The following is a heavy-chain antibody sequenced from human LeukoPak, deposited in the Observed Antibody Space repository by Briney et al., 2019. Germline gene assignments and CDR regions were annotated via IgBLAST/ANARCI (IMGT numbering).Heavy chain of an antibody. J-gene: IGHJ4*02. Sequence: KASETLSLTCAVYGGSFSGYYWSWIRQPPGKGLEWIGEINHSGSTNYNPSLKSRVTISVDTSKNQFSLKLSSVTAADTAVYYCARKSVAGTRKLDYWGQGTLVTVSS. V-gene: IGHV4-34*01. D-gene: IGHD6-19*01. CDR2: INHSGST. CDR3: ARKSVAGTRKLDY. CDR1: GGSFSGYY.